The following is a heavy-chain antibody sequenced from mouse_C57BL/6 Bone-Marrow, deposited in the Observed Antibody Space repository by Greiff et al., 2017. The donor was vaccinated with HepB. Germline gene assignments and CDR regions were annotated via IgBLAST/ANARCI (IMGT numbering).Heavy chain of an antibody. V-gene: IGHV1-64*01. CDR2: IHPNSGST. J-gene: IGHJ4*01. CDR1: GYTFTSYW. D-gene: IGHD2-12*01. Sequence: QVQLQQPGAELVKPGASVKLSCKASGYTFTSYWMHWVKQRPGQGLEWIGMIHPNSGSTNYNEKFKSKATLTVDKSSSTAYMQLSSLTSEDSAVYYCARILSYYSYYPYALYYWGQGTSVTVSS. CDR3: ARILSYYSYYPYALYY.